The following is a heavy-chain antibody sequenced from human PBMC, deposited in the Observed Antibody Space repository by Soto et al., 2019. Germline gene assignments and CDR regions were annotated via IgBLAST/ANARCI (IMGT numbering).Heavy chain of an antibody. CDR1: GYTFTDYY. CDR2: ISSYNGVT. V-gene: IGHV1-2*02. D-gene: IGHD1-1*01. CDR3: AHSPGYFFNWFDP. J-gene: IGHJ5*02. Sequence: AASVKVSCKASGYTFTDYYMHWVRQSPGQGLEWMGWISSYNGVTHYAPKFQGRVTMTRDTSINTAFTELSRLRSDDSAMYYCAHSPGYFFNWFDPWGQGTLVTVSS.